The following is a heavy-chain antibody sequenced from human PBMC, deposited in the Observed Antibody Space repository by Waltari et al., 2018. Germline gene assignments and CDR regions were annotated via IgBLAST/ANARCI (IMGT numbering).Heavy chain of an antibody. Sequence: EVQLVETGGGLIQRGGSLRLSCAASGFPVSSNYITWVRQAPGKGLEWVSVIYSGGSGGNTYYADSVKGRFTISRDNSKNTLYLQMNGLRAEDTAMYYCATDYDGNAYVAFDIWGQGTMVTVSS. CDR1: GFPVSSNY. CDR2: IYSGGSGGNT. J-gene: IGHJ3*02. D-gene: IGHD3-22*01. V-gene: IGHV3-53*02. CDR3: ATDYDGNAYVAFDI.